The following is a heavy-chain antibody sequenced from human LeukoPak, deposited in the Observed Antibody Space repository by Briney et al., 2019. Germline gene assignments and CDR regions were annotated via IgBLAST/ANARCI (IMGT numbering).Heavy chain of an antibody. D-gene: IGHD2-2*01. CDR3: AKSAFDY. CDR2: ISYDGSNE. J-gene: IGHJ4*02. V-gene: IGHV3-30*18. CDR1: GFTFSNYD. Sequence: GGSLRLSCEASGFTFSNYDMHWVRQAPGKGLEWVAVISYDGSNEYHADSVKGRFTMSRDNAKNSLYLQMNSLRAEDTAVYYCAKSAFDYWGQGTLVTVSS.